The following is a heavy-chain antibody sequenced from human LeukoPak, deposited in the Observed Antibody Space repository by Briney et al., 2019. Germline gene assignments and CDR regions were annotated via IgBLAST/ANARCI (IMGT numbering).Heavy chain of an antibody. CDR3: ARGRSLTSDTAMVSAGL. D-gene: IGHD5-18*01. V-gene: IGHV1-69*05. CDR2: IIPIFGTA. J-gene: IGHJ4*02. Sequence: SVKVSCKASGGTFSSYAISWVRQAPGQGLEWMGGIIPIFGTANYAQKLQGRVTITTDESTSTAYMELSSLRSEDTAVYYCARGRSLTSDTAMVSAGLWGQGTLVTVSS. CDR1: GGTFSSYA.